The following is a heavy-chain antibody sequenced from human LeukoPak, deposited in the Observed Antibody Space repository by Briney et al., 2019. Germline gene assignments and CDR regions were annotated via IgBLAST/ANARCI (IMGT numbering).Heavy chain of an antibody. D-gene: IGHD1-26*01. CDR2: IDSRGGYT. CDR1: GFTFSDYA. V-gene: IGHV3-23*01. Sequence: PGGSLRLSCAASGFTFSDYAMNWVRQAPGKGLEWVSTIDSRGGYTYYADSVRGRFTISRDNSESTAYLQVNSLRAEDTAVYYCAKDRTVGASYWYFDLWGRGTLVTVSS. J-gene: IGHJ2*01. CDR3: AKDRTVGASYWYFDL.